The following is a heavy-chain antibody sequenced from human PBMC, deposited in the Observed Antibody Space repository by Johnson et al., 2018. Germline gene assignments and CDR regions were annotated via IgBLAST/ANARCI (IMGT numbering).Heavy chain of an antibody. J-gene: IGHJ3*02. CDR3: AKDGNYYDSSPDAFDI. D-gene: IGHD3-22*01. V-gene: IGHV3-30*18. Sequence: HWVRQAPGKGLEWVAVISYDGSNKYYADSVKGRFTISRDNSKNTLYLQMNSLRAEDTAVYYCAKDGNYYDSSPDAFDIWGQGTMVTVSS. CDR2: ISYDGSNK.